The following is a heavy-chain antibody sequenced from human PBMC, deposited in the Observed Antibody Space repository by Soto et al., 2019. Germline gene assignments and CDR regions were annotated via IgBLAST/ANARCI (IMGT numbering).Heavy chain of an antibody. V-gene: IGHV4-31*03. CDR1: GGSISSGGYY. Sequence: PSETLSLTCTVSGGSISSGGYYWSWIRQHPGKGLEWIGYIYYSGSTYYNPSLKSRVTISVDTSKNQFSLKLSSVTAADTAVYYCARGGGSTPDPYYYGMDVWGQGTTVTAP. CDR2: IYYSGST. J-gene: IGHJ6*02. D-gene: IGHD1-26*01. CDR3: ARGGGSTPDPYYYGMDV.